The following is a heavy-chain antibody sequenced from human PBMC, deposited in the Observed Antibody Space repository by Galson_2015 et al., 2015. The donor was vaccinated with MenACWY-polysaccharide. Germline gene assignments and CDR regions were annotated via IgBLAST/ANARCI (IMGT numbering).Heavy chain of an antibody. CDR2: IIPIFGTA. CDR1: GDTFSSYD. Sequence: SVKVSCKASGDTFSSYDISWMRQAPGQGLEWMGRIIPIFGTANYALKFQGRVTMTADASTSTAYMELSSLRSEDTAVYYCARGPYGGSHYYGVDVWGQGTTVTVSS. CDR3: ARGPYGGSHYYGVDV. J-gene: IGHJ6*02. D-gene: IGHD4-23*01. V-gene: IGHV1-69*13.